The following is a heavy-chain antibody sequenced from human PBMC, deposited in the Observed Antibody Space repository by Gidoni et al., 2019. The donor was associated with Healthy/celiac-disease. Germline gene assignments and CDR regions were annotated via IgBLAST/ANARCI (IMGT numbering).Heavy chain of an antibody. D-gene: IGHD3-3*01. V-gene: IGHV3-23*01. J-gene: IGHJ4*02. CDR2: ISGSGGST. Sequence: EVQLLESGGGLVPPGGSLRLSCAASGFTFIHYAMSWVRQAPGKGLEWVSAISGSGGSTYYADSVKGRFTISRDNSKNTLYLQMNSLRAEDTAVYYCAKDPGFWSGYYSGVFDYWGQGTLVTVSS. CDR3: AKDPGFWSGYYSGVFDY. CDR1: GFTFIHYA.